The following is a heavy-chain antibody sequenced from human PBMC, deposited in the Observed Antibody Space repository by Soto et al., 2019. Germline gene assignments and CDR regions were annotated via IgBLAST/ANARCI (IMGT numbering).Heavy chain of an antibody. J-gene: IGHJ6*02. CDR2: ISAYNGNT. CDR1: GYTFTSYA. Sequence: GASVKVSCKASGYTFTSYAMHWVRQAPGQGLEWMGWISAYNGNTNYAQKLQGRVTMTTDTSTSTAYMELRSRRSDDTAVYYCARDPGDCSGGSCYSGASYYYYGMDVWGQGTTVTVSS. D-gene: IGHD2-15*01. V-gene: IGHV1-18*01. CDR3: ARDPGDCSGGSCYSGASYYYYGMDV.